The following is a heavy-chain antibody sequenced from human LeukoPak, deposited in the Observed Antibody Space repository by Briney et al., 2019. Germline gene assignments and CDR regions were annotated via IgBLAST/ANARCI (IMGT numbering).Heavy chain of an antibody. Sequence: ASVKVSCKASGYTFTDYYMHWVRQAPGQGLEWMGWINPNSGGTNSAQKFQGRVTMTRDTSIGTAYMELNRLRSDDTAVYYCATLLRGYSYGWWDYWGQGTLVTVSS. D-gene: IGHD5-18*01. J-gene: IGHJ4*02. V-gene: IGHV1-2*02. CDR3: ATLLRGYSYGWWDY. CDR2: INPNSGGT. CDR1: GYTFTDYY.